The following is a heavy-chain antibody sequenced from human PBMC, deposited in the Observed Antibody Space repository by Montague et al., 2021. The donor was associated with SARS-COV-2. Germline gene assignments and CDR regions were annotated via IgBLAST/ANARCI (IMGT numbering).Heavy chain of an antibody. CDR3: ARDGVYDSLTGSWAD. V-gene: IGHV3-21*01. Sequence: SLRLSCAASGFTFSSYSMNWVRQAPGKGLEWVSSISSSSSYIYYADSVKGRFTISRDNAKNSLYLQMNSLRAEDTAVYYCARDGVYDSLTGSWADWGQGTLVTVSS. CDR1: GFTFSSYS. J-gene: IGHJ4*02. CDR2: ISSSSSYI. D-gene: IGHD3-9*01.